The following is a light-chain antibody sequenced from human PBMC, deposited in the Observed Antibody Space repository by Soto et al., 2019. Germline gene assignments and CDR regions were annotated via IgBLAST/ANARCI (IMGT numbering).Light chain of an antibody. J-gene: IGLJ2*01. CDR1: NIGSNS. CDR2: DDS. V-gene: IGLV3-21*02. Sequence: SYELTQPPSLSVAPGQTARITCGEANIGSNSVHWYQQKPGQSPVLVVYDDSDRPAGIPERFSGSNSGNTATLTISRVEAGDEADYYCQVWDSSINQALFGGGTKLTVL. CDR3: QVWDSSINQAL.